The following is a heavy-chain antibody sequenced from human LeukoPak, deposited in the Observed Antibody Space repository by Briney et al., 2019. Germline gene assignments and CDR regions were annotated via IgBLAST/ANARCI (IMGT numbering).Heavy chain of an antibody. V-gene: IGHV3-49*03. CDR2: VRSKIYGGTT. D-gene: IGHD4-17*01. J-gene: IGHJ4*02. CDR3: TRGDTVYGAKCYFDN. CDR1: GFTFGDYA. Sequence: HPGGSLRLSCGASGFTFGDYAMSWSRQAPGKGLEWLSLVRSKIYGGTTEYAASVKGRFIVSRDDSKNIAYLQMNSLETDDTAVYYCTRGDTVYGAKCYFDNWGQGTLVTVSS.